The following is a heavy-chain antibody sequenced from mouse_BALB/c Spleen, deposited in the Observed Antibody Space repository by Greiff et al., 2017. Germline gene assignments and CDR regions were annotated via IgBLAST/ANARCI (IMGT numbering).Heavy chain of an antibody. D-gene: IGHD2-4*01. CDR3: ARGITTNRGYFDY. J-gene: IGHJ2*01. V-gene: IGHV1-37*01. CDR2: INPYHGGT. Sequence: EVQLQQSGPELVKPGASMKISCKASGYSLTGYTMNWVKQSHGKNLEWIGLINPYHGGTSYNQKFKGKATITVDKSSSAAYMELLSLTSEGSAVYYCARGITTNRGYFDYWGQGTTLTVSS. CDR1: GYSLTGYT.